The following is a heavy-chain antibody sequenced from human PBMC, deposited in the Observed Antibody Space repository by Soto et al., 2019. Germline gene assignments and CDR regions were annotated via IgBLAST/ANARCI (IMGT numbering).Heavy chain of an antibody. CDR1: GYSFTSYW. D-gene: IGHD5-12*01. CDR2: MDPSDSYT. V-gene: IGHV5-10-1*01. Sequence: EVQLVQSGAEVKKPGESLRISCKGSGYSFTSYWISWVRQMPGKGLEWMGRMDPSDSYTNYSPSFQGHVTISADKSSSTAYLQWSSLKASDTAMYYCARLAMATRRGYYGMDVGGQGTTVIVSS. J-gene: IGHJ6*02. CDR3: ARLAMATRRGYYGMDV.